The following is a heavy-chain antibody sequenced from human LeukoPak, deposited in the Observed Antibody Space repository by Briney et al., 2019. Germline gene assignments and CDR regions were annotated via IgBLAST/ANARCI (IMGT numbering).Heavy chain of an antibody. V-gene: IGHV1-58*01. CDR3: AAESGTIVRGVPNWFDP. CDR1: GFTFSSSA. J-gene: IGHJ5*02. CDR2: IVVGSGNT. D-gene: IGHD3-10*01. Sequence: GTSVKVSCKTSGFTFSSSAVQWVRQARGQRLEWIEWIVVGSGNTNYAQKFQERVTITRDMSTSTTYMELSSPRSEDTAVYYCAAESGTIVRGVPNWFDPWGQGTLVTVSS.